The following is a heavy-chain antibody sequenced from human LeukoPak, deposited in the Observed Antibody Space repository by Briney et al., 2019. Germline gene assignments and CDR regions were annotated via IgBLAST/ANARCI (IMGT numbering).Heavy chain of an antibody. CDR3: ARSYNHYFYGMDV. D-gene: IGHD1-14*01. CDR2: ISISSSHI. Sequence: PGGSLRLSCVASGFTISEYTMNWVRQAPGKGLEWVSSISISSSHIYSTGSLRGRFTISRDNAKDSLYLQMNSLRAEDTAVYYCARSYNHYFYGMDVWGQGTTVNVAS. J-gene: IGHJ6*02. V-gene: IGHV3-21*01. CDR1: GFTISEYT.